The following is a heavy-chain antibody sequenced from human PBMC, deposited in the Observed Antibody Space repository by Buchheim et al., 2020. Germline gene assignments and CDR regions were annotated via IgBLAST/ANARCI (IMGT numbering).Heavy chain of an antibody. CDR1: GYTFINYY. D-gene: IGHD3-3*01. J-gene: IGHJ4*02. CDR2: INPDGGDT. V-gene: IGHV1-46*01. CDR3: VRADDQDFDS. Sequence: QVHLVQSGAEVKQPGASVKVSCQASGYTFINYYMHWVRQAPGKGLEWMGIINPDGGDTNYTQSLQGRLTMTRDTATNTVYMDLTSLIPEDTAIYYCVRADDQDFDSWGQGT.